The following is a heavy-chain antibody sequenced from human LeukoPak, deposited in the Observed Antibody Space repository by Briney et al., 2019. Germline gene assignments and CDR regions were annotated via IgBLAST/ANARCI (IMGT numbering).Heavy chain of an antibody. V-gene: IGHV3-21*06. Sequence: GGSLRLSCAASGFTFSSYAMSWVRQAPGKGLEWVSSISSSSSYIYYADSVKGRFTISRDNAKNSLYLQMNSLRAEDTAVYYCARADYGDHRREYFFDYWGQGTLVTVSS. J-gene: IGHJ4*02. D-gene: IGHD4-17*01. CDR3: ARADYGDHRREYFFDY. CDR2: ISSSSSYI. CDR1: GFTFSSYA.